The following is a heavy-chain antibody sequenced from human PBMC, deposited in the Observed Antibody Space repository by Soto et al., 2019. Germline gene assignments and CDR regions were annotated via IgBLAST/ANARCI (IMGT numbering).Heavy chain of an antibody. D-gene: IGHD3-10*01. CDR2: IWYDGSNK. V-gene: IGHV3-33*01. J-gene: IGHJ4*02. CDR1: GFPFSGYG. CDR3: ARDAYLGSGSYAY. Sequence: PGGSLRLSCATSGFPFSGYGMHWVRQAPGKGLEWVALIWYDGSNKNYADSVKGRFTISRDDSKNTLYLQMNSLRAEDTAVYYCARDAYLGSGSYAYWGQGTLVTVSS.